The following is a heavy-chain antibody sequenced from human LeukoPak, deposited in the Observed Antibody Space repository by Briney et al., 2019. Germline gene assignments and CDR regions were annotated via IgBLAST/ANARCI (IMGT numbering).Heavy chain of an antibody. J-gene: IGHJ3*02. CDR1: GFTFNNFG. CDR3: ARRSLDAFDI. V-gene: IGHV1-18*01. CDR2: ISAHNGNT. Sequence: ASVKVSSKASGFTFNNFGISWVRQAPGQGLEWMAWISAHNGNTHYAQKFQDRVTVTRDTSTRTAYMELRSLTSDDTAVFYCARRSLDAFDIWGQGTMVTVSS.